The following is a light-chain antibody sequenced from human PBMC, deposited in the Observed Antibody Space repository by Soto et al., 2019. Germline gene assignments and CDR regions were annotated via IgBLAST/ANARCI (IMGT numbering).Light chain of an antibody. CDR2: AAS. Sequence: AIRMTQSPSSLSASTGARVTITCRSSQGISSYLAWYQQKPGKAPKLLLYAASTLQSGVPSRFSGSGSGTDFTLTISCLQSEDFATYYCQQYYSYPSITFGQGTRLEIK. CDR1: QGISSY. J-gene: IGKJ5*01. V-gene: IGKV1-8*01. CDR3: QQYYSYPSIT.